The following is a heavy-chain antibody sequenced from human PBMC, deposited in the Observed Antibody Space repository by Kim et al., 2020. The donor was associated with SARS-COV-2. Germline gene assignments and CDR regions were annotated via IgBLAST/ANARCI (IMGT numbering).Heavy chain of an antibody. J-gene: IGHJ4*02. V-gene: IGHV4-31*03. CDR1: GGSISSGGYY. Sequence: SETLSLTCTVSGGSISSGGYYWSWIRQHPGKGLEWIGYIYYSGSTYYNPSLKSRVTISVDTSKNQFSLKLSSVTAADTAGYYCARVDYYGSGSYASGGWGQGTLVTVSS. CDR2: IYYSGST. CDR3: ARVDYYGSGSYASGG. D-gene: IGHD3-10*01.